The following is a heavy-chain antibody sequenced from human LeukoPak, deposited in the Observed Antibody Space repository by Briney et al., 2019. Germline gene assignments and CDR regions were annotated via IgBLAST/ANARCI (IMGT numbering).Heavy chain of an antibody. Sequence: ASVKVSCKASGYTFTNYYIHWVRQAPGQGLEWMGIINPAGGSPTYAQELQGRVIMTRDTSTSTVYMELSSLRSEDTAVYYCARGLGSGSYYGAWGQGTLVTVSS. CDR2: INPAGGSP. V-gene: IGHV1-46*01. J-gene: IGHJ5*02. D-gene: IGHD3-10*01. CDR1: GYTFTNYY. CDR3: ARGLGSGSYYGA.